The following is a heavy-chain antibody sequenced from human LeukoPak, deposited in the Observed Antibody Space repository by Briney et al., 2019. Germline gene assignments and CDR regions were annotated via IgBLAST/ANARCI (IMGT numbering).Heavy chain of an antibody. V-gene: IGHV1-69*02. CDR2: IIPILGIA. D-gene: IGHD6-13*01. J-gene: IGHJ4*02. CDR1: GGTFTSYT. CDR3: ASYSSTWARYFFSF. Sequence: GASVKVSCKASGGTFTSYTVSWVRQAPGQGLEWMGSIIPILGIANYAQEFQGRATIVADKSTSTAYMELSSLRSEDTAMYYCASYSSTWARYFFSFWGQGTLVTVSS.